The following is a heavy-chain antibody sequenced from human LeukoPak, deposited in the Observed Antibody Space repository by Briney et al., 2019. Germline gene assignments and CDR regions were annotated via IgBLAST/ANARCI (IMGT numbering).Heavy chain of an antibody. Sequence: SETLSLTCTVSGGSISSTTFYWGWIRQPPGKGLEWIGSIYYSGSTYYHPSLKSRVTLSADTSKNQFSLALSSVTAADTAVYYCARDRACSNGVCSYFDYWGQGTVVTVSS. CDR3: ARDRACSNGVCSYFDY. CDR1: GGSISSTTFY. D-gene: IGHD2-8*01. V-gene: IGHV4-39*01. CDR2: IYYSGST. J-gene: IGHJ4*02.